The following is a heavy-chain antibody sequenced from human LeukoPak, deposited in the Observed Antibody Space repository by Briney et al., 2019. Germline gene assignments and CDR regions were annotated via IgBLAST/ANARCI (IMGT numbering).Heavy chain of an antibody. CDR1: GGSISSSSYY. V-gene: IGHV4-39*07. Sequence: KSSETLSLTCTVSGGSISSSSYYWGWIRQPPGKGLEWIGSIYYSGSTYYNPSLKSRVTISVDTSKNQFSLKLSSVTAADTAVYYCARTHYVTPWHWGQGTLVTVSS. CDR2: IYYSGST. J-gene: IGHJ1*01. D-gene: IGHD2-15*01. CDR3: ARTHYVTPWH.